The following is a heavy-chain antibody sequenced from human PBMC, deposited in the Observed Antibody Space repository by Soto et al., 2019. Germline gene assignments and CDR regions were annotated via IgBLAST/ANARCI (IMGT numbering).Heavy chain of an antibody. CDR1: GFTFSDYH. CDR3: VGSLQY. J-gene: IGHJ4*02. CDR2: ARNDPRARTT. Sequence: EMQLVESGGGLVQPGGSLRLSCAASGFTFSDYHMEWVRQAPGKGLEWIGRARNDPRARTTQHAASVRGRFITSRDDSENSLYLQMNSLKTEDTGVYYCVGSLQYWGQGTLVTVSS. V-gene: IGHV3-72*01. D-gene: IGHD6-13*01.